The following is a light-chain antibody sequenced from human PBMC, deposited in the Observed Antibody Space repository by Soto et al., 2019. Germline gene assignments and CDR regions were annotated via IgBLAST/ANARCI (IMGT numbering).Light chain of an antibody. CDR1: QGIRNH. J-gene: IGKJ5*01. CDR2: AAS. CDR3: LKHNSYPIT. V-gene: IGKV1-17*01. Sequence: DIQMTQSPSSLSASVGDRVTITCRASQGIRNHLGWYQQKPGKAPKSLIYAASSLQSGVPSRFRGSGSGNEFTPPNSSLPPEDFATYFCLKHNSYPITFGQGTRLEIK.